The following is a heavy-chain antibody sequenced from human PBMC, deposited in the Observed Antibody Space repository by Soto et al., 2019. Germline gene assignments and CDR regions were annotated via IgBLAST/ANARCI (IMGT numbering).Heavy chain of an antibody. Sequence: EVQLVESGGGLVQPGGSLRLSCAASGFTFSSYSMNWVRQAPGKGLEWVSSISSSSSYIYYADSVKGRFTISRDNAKNSLYLQMNSLRAEDTAVYYCARPIAAADSGYYYMDVWGKGTTVTVSS. D-gene: IGHD6-13*01. J-gene: IGHJ6*03. CDR3: ARPIAAADSGYYYMDV. CDR1: GFTFSSYS. CDR2: ISSSSSYI. V-gene: IGHV3-21*01.